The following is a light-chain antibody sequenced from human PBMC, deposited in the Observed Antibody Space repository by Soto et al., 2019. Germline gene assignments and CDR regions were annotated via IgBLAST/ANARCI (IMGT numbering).Light chain of an antibody. Sequence: EIVLTQSPATLSLSPGERATLSCRASQSVSNYLAWYQQKPGQAPRLLIYESSNRATGIPARFSGSGSGTDFTLTIRSLEPEDFAVYYCQQRGNWPPWTFGPGTKVEIK. CDR1: QSVSNY. CDR3: QQRGNWPPWT. V-gene: IGKV3-11*01. CDR2: ESS. J-gene: IGKJ1*01.